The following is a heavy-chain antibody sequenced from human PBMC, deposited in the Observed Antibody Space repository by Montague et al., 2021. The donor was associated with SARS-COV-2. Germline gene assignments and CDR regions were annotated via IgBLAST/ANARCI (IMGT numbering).Heavy chain of an antibody. Sequence: SETLSLTCSVSGFSISSGYYWGWIRQTPGKGLEWIGSRYQNGATYYSPSLKRTVTILLDTSKNKFSLRLTSVTAADTTVYYCSRSGVGIFDFSYFDSWGQGSLVIVPS. J-gene: IGHJ4*02. CDR1: GFSISSGYY. D-gene: IGHD3-3*01. CDR2: RYQNGAT. V-gene: IGHV4-38-2*02. CDR3: SRSGVGIFDFSYFDS.